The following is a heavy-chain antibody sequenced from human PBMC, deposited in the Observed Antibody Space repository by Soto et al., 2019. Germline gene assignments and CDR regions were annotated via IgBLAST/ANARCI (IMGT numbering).Heavy chain of an antibody. J-gene: IGHJ4*02. CDR1: GYPFTGYY. CDR2: INPNSGGT. CDR3: ARVRVDKAMASYYFDY. D-gene: IGHD5-18*01. V-gene: IGHV1-2*04. Sequence: XPVKVSNKASGYPFTGYYMHWVRQAPGQGLEWMGWINPNSGGTNYAQKFQGWVTMTRDTSISTAYMELSRLRSDDTAVYYCARVRVDKAMASYYFDYWGQGTLVTVSS.